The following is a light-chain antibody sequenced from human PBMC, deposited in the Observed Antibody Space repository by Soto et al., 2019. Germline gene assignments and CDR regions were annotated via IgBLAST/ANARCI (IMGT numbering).Light chain of an antibody. CDR2: AAS. CDR3: QQYNNWPRT. J-gene: IGKJ1*01. V-gene: IGKV3D-15*01. Sequence: EVVLTQSPVTLSLSPGERATLSCRASRSLSNSELAWYQQKPGQAPRLLIYAASSRATGISDRFTGSGSGTEFTLTINSLQSEDFAVYYCQQYNNWPRTFGQGTKVDNK. CDR1: RSLSNS.